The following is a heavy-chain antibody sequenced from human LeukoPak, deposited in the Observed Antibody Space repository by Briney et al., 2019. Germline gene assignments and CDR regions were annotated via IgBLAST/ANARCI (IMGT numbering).Heavy chain of an antibody. CDR3: ARDSNWRGYYYYYYMDV. CDR1: GFTFSSYS. CDR2: ISSSSSYI. Sequence: RSGGSLRLSCAASGFTFSSYSMNWVRQAPGKGLEWVSSISSSSSYIYYADSVKGRFTISRDNAKNSLYLQMNSLRAEDTAVYYCARDSNWRGYYYYYYMDVWGKGTTVTVSS. V-gene: IGHV3-21*01. J-gene: IGHJ6*03. D-gene: IGHD7-27*01.